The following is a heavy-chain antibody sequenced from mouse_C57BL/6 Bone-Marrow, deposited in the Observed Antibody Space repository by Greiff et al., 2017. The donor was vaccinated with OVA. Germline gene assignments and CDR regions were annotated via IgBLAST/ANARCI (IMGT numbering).Heavy chain of an antibody. D-gene: IGHD1-1*01. CDR2: ISSGSSTI. CDR1: GFTFSDYG. V-gene: IGHV5-17*01. J-gene: IGHJ3*01. Sequence: EVQRVESGGGLVKPGGSLKLSCAASGFTFSDYGMHWVRQAPEKGLEWVAYISSGSSTIYYADTVKGRFTISRDNAKNTLFLQMTSLRSEDTAMYYCARPGYGSSYVEFAYWGQGTLVTVSA. CDR3: ARPGYGSSYVEFAY.